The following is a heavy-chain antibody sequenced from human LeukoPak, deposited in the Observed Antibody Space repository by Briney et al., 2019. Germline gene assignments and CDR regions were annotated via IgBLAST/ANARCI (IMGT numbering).Heavy chain of an antibody. CDR2: ISYDGSNK. Sequence: GRSLRLSCAASGFTFSSYAMHWVRQAPGEGLEWVAVISYDGSNKYYADSVKGRFTISRDNSKNTLYLQMNSLRAEDTAVYYCARAEAYCGGDCYFGYWGQGTLVTVSS. D-gene: IGHD2-21*02. CDR1: GFTFSSYA. CDR3: ARAEAYCGGDCYFGY. J-gene: IGHJ4*02. V-gene: IGHV3-30-3*01.